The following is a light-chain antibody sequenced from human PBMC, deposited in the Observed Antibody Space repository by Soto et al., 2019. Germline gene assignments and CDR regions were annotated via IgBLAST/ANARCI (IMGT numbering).Light chain of an antibody. CDR2: DAS. V-gene: IGKV3-11*01. Sequence: EIVLPQSPATLSLSPGDRATLSCRASQSINTYLAWYQRKPGQAPRILIYDASFKATGVPARFSGSGSGTDFTLTISSLEPEDVADYYCQQRSNWPGTFGQGTKVEVK. CDR1: QSINTY. CDR3: QQRSNWPGT. J-gene: IGKJ1*01.